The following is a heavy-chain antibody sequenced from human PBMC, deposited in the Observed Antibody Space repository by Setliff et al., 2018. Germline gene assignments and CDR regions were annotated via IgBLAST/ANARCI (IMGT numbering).Heavy chain of an antibody. D-gene: IGHD3-22*01. CDR3: AKELIEVMMTGLEF. Sequence: GGSLSLSCAASGFTFSNHGMHWVRQAPGKGLEWVAFIRHDGNNKYYKDSVRGRFTISRDNSKNTVYLQMNSLRPEDTAVYYCAKELIEVMMTGLEFWGQGTMVTVSS. V-gene: IGHV3-30*02. CDR2: IRHDGNNK. J-gene: IGHJ4*02. CDR1: GFTFSNHG.